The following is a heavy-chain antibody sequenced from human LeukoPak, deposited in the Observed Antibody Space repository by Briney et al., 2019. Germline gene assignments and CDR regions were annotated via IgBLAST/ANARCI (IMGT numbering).Heavy chain of an antibody. D-gene: IGHD1-26*01. Sequence: GGSLRLSRAASRFTFSSYAMSWVRQAPGKGLEWVSAISGSGGSTYYADSVKGRFTISRDNSKNTLYLQMNSLRAEDTAVYYCAKSLRMFWGSYYEWGQGTLVTVSS. V-gene: IGHV3-23*01. CDR2: ISGSGGST. CDR3: AKSLRMFWGSYYE. J-gene: IGHJ4*02. CDR1: RFTFSSYA.